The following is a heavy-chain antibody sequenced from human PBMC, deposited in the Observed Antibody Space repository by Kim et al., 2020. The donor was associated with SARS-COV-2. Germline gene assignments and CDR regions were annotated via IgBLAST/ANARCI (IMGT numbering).Heavy chain of an antibody. D-gene: IGHD6-19*01. J-gene: IGHJ4*02. V-gene: IGHV1-18*01. Sequence: NYAQKLQGRVTMTTDTSTSTAYMELRSLRSDDTAVYYCARDGIAVAGTDYWGQGTLVTVSS. CDR3: ARDGIAVAGTDY.